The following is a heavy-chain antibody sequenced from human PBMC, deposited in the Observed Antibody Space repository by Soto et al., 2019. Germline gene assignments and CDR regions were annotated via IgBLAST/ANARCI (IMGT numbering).Heavy chain of an antibody. Sequence: SVKVSCKASGRTFSSYSISWVRQAPGQGLEWMGGIIPIFGTANYAQKFQGRVTITADESTSTAYMELSSLRSEDTAAYYCARASLSPYYYYGMDVWGQGATVTVSS. CDR3: ARASLSPYYYYGMDV. CDR1: GRTFSSYS. J-gene: IGHJ6*02. D-gene: IGHD3-16*02. V-gene: IGHV1-69*13. CDR2: IIPIFGTA.